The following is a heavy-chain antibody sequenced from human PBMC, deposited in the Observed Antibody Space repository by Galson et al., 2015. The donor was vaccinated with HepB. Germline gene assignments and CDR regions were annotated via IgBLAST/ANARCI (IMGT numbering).Heavy chain of an antibody. D-gene: IGHD2-2*01. CDR3: ARGQNIAVVPAAVYYYYYYYMDV. Sequence: SVKVSCKASGGTFSSYAISWVRQAPGQGLEWMGGIIPILGIANYAQKFRGRVTITADKSTSTAYMELSSLRSEDTAVYYCARGQNIAVVPAAVYYYYYYYMDVWGKGTTVTVSS. V-gene: IGHV1-69*10. J-gene: IGHJ6*03. CDR2: IIPILGIA. CDR1: GGTFSSYA.